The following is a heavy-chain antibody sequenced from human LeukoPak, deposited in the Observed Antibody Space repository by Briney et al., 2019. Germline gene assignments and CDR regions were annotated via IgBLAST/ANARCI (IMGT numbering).Heavy chain of an antibody. CDR1: GGSISSYY. CDR3: ARHDTNFDY. Sequence: ASETLSLTCTVSGGSISSYYWSWIRQPPGKGLEWIGYIYYSGSTNYNPSLKSRVTISVDTSKNQFSLKLSSVTAADTAVYYCARHDTNFDYWGQGTLVTVSS. D-gene: IGHD2-2*01. CDR2: IYYSGST. J-gene: IGHJ4*02. V-gene: IGHV4-59*08.